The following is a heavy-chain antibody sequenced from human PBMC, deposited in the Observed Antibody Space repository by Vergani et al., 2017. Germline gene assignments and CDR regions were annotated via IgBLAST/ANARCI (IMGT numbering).Heavy chain of an antibody. D-gene: IGHD3-10*01. V-gene: IGHV1-69*12. CDR2: IIPIFDTT. CDR3: ARALQPVITMVRGLVYYYGMDV. J-gene: IGHJ6*02. Sequence: QVQLVQSGAEVKKPGSSVKVSCKASGDTFSRYAISWVRQVPGQGLEWMGGIIPIFDTTNNAQRFQGRVTITADDSTSTAYMELSSLRSEDTAVYYCARALQPVITMVRGLVYYYGMDVWGQGTTVTVSS. CDR1: GDTFSRYA.